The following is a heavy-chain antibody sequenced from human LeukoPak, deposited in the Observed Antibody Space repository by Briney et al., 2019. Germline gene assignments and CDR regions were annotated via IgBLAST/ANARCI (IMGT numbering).Heavy chain of an antibody. CDR2: VSSSGSTI. J-gene: IGHJ6*03. Sequence: PGGSLRLSCIASGFTLSRYIMNWVRQAPGKGLEWVTYVSSSGSTIYYADSVKGRFTISRDNAKNSLYLQMNSLRPEDTAVYYCAKFGSRLRSYYYYMDVWGKGTTVTISS. V-gene: IGHV3-48*04. CDR1: GFTLSRYI. D-gene: IGHD3-10*01. CDR3: AKFGSRLRSYYYYMDV.